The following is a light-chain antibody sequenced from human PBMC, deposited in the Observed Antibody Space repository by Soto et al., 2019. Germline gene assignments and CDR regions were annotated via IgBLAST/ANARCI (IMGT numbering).Light chain of an antibody. J-gene: IGKJ1*01. CDR1: QSISRW. V-gene: IGKV1-5*03. Sequence: DIQMTQSPSTLSASVGDRVTITCRASQSISRWLAWYQQKPGKAPNLLIYKTSSLESGVPSRFSGSGSGTEFTHTINSLLSYEYAAYYFKKYKTYWTFGQRTTAEIK. CDR2: KTS. CDR3: KKYKTYWT.